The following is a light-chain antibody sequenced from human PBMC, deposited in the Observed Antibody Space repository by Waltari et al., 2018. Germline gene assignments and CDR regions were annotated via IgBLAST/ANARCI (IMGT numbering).Light chain of an antibody. J-gene: IGKJ1*01. CDR3: QQYYTTPLT. CDR1: QSVLYTSDNDNY. CDR2: WAS. Sequence: DIVMTPSPDSLAVSLGERATINCRSSQSVLYTSDNDNYLAWYQQKPGQPPKLLIYWASTRASGVPDRFSGSGSGTDFTLTISSLQAADVAVYYCQQYYTTPLTFGQGTRVEI. V-gene: IGKV4-1*01.